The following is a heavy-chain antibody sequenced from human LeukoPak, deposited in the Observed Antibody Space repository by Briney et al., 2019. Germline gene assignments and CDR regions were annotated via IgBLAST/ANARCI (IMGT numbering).Heavy chain of an antibody. CDR3: ARRGYSSGWYGEDFGWFDP. J-gene: IGHJ5*02. CDR1: GGSISSGGYY. D-gene: IGHD6-19*01. Sequence: SQTLSLTCTVSGGSISSGGYYWSWIRQHPGKGLEWIGYIYYSGSTYYNPSLKSRVTISVDTSKNQFSLKLSSVTAADTAVYYCARRGYSSGWYGEDFGWFDPWGQGTLVTVSS. CDR2: IYYSGST. V-gene: IGHV4-31*03.